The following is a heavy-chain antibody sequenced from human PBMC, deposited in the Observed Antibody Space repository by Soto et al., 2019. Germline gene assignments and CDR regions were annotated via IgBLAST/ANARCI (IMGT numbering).Heavy chain of an antibody. J-gene: IGHJ4*02. CDR2: INVGNGNA. CDR1: GYTYTEYP. Sequence: QVQLVQSGAEVKKPGASVKVSCKTSGYTYTEYPIHWVRQAPGQGLEWMGWINVGNGNAKYSQKFQGRVTMARDTSASTVYMELSSLGSEETAVYYFTSSCERGYWGQGTLGTVSS. CDR3: TSSCERGY. V-gene: IGHV1-3*01.